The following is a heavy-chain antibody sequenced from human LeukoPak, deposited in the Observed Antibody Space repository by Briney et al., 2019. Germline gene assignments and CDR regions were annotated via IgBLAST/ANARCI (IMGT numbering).Heavy chain of an antibody. CDR2: VGVDSGNT. D-gene: IGHD5-24*01. CDR1: GFPFSDYS. Sequence: GGSPRLSCAASGFPFSDYSMNWVRQAPGKGLEWIAYVGVDSGNTNYADSVQGRFTISADKARNSLVLQMNSLRVEDTAVYYCARDYKYAFDNWGQGTLVTVSS. CDR3: ARDYKYAFDN. V-gene: IGHV3-48*01. J-gene: IGHJ4*02.